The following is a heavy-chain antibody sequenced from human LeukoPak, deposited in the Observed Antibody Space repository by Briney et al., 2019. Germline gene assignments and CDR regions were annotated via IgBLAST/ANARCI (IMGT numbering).Heavy chain of an antibody. D-gene: IGHD2-15*01. CDR1: GGSVSSSSHY. CDR3: ARRDCSGGSCYFQP. Sequence: SETLSLTCTVSGGSVSSSSHYWNWIRQPPGKGLEWIGSIYYSGSTNYNPSLQSLVTISVDTSKNQFSLRLSSVTAADTAMYYCARRDCSGGSCYFQPWGQGTLVTVSS. J-gene: IGHJ1*01. V-gene: IGHV4-39*01. CDR2: IYYSGST.